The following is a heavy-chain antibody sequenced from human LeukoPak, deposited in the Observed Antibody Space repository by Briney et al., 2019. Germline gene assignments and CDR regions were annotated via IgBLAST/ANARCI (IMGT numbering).Heavy chain of an antibody. V-gene: IGHV4-59*01. CDR2: IYYSGST. D-gene: IGHD3-22*01. CDR3: ARALGHYYDSSGRDAFDI. Sequence: PSETLSLTCTVSGGSISSYYWSWIRQPPGKGLEWIGYIYYSGSTNYNPSLKSRVTILVDTSKNQFSLKLSSVTAADTAVYYCARALGHYYDSSGRDAFDIWGQGTMVTVSS. CDR1: GGSISSYY. J-gene: IGHJ3*02.